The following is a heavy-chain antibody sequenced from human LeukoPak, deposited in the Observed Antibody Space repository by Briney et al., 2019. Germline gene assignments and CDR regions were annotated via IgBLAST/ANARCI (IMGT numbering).Heavy chain of an antibody. J-gene: IGHJ6*02. CDR2: ISYDGGNN. CDR3: AKDMYYDFWSGSSFHYYYYYGMDV. D-gene: IGHD3-3*01. CDR1: GFTFSGFG. V-gene: IGHV3-30*18. Sequence: GGSLRLSCAASGFTFSGFGLHWVRQVPGKGLEWVAVISYDGGNNYYADSVKGRFTISRDNSKNTLYLQMNSLRAEDTAVYYCAKDMYYDFWSGSSFHYYYYYGMDVWGQGTTVTVSS.